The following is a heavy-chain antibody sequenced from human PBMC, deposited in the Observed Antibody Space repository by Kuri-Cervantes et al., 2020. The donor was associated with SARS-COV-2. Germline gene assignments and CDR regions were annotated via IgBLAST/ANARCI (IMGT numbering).Heavy chain of an antibody. D-gene: IGHD6-13*01. Sequence: SETLSLTCTVSGGSISSYYWSWIRQPAGKGLEWIGRIYTSGSTNYNPSLKSRVTMSVDTSKNQFSLKLSSVTAADTAVYYCARGGNIAAAGTSYYYYMDVWGKGTTVTVSS. CDR3: ARGGNIAAAGTSYYYYMDV. J-gene: IGHJ6*03. CDR2: IYTSGST. CDR1: GGSISSYY. V-gene: IGHV4-4*07.